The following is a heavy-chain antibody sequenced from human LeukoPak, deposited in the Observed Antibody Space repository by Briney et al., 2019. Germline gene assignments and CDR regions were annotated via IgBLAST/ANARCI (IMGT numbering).Heavy chain of an antibody. D-gene: IGHD6-13*01. CDR2: INHSGST. J-gene: IGHJ6*02. CDR3: ARYSSSWYNYYYYYGMDV. Sequence: PSETLSLTCAVYGVSFSGYYWSWIRQPPGKGLEWSGEINHSGSTNYNPSLKSRVTISVDTSKNQFSLKLSSVTAADTAVYYCARYSSSWYNYYYYYGMDVWGQGTTVTVSS. V-gene: IGHV4-34*01. CDR1: GVSFSGYY.